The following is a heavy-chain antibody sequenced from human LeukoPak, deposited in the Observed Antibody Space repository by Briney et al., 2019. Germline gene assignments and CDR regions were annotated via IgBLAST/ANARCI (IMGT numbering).Heavy chain of an antibody. D-gene: IGHD6-19*01. V-gene: IGHV3-23*01. CDR3: AKHSSGWYYFDY. CDR2: ISGSGGTT. J-gene: IGHJ4*02. CDR1: GFTFSSYA. Sequence: PGGSLRLSCAASGFTFSSYAMSWVRQAPGKGLEWVSGISGSGGTTSYADSVKGRFSISRDNSKSTLYLQMNSLRAEDAAAYFCAKHSSGWYYFDYWGQGTLVTVSS.